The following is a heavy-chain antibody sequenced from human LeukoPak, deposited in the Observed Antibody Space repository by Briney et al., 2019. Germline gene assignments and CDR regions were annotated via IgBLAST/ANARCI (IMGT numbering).Heavy chain of an antibody. CDR3: ARRLSTIAAAAANDY. D-gene: IGHD6-13*01. V-gene: IGHV5-51*01. CDR2: IHPGNSET. J-gene: IGHJ4*02. Sequence: GESLQISCQGSGYRFSTDWIAWVRQMPGKGLEWMGIIHPGNSETTYNPSFQGQVTMSADKSITTAYLQWSSLEAPDTAMYYCARRLSTIAAAAANDYWGQGTLVTVSS. CDR1: GYRFSTDW.